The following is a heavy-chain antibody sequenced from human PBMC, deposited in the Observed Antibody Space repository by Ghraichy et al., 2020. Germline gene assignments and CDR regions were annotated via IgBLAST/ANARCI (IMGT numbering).Heavy chain of an antibody. CDR2: IKQDGSEK. D-gene: IGHD3-3*01. V-gene: IGHV3-7*03. Sequence: GGSLRLSCAASGFTFSSYWMSWVRQAPGKGLEWVANIKQDGSEKYYVDSVKGRFTISRDNAKNSLYLQMNSLRAEDTAVYYCAREVWSGYYGVRFYYYGMDVWGQGTTVTVSS. CDR1: GFTFSSYW. J-gene: IGHJ6*02. CDR3: AREVWSGYYGVRFYYYGMDV.